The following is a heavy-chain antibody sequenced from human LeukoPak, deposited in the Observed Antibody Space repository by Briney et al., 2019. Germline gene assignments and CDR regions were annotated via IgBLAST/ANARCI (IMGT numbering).Heavy chain of an antibody. V-gene: IGHV3-9*01. D-gene: IGHD4-17*01. CDR2: LSWNGGNI. CDR3: AKALGSTVTTRTYFDY. Sequence: GGSLRLSCAASGFTFQDYAMHWVRQAPGKGLEWVSGLSWNGGNIGYAESVRGRFTISRDNAGNSLYLQMNSLRPEDTALYYCAKALGSTVTTRTYFDYWGQGTLVTVSS. CDR1: GFTFQDYA. J-gene: IGHJ4*02.